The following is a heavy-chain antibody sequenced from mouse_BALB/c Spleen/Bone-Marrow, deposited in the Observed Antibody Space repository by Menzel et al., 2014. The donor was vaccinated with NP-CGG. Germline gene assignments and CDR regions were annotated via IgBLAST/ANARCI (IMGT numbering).Heavy chain of an antibody. CDR2: IWAGGST. J-gene: IGHJ3*01. Sequence: VKLMESGPGLVAPSQSLSITCTVSGFSLTSYGVHWVRQPPGKGLEWLGVIWAGGSTNYNSALMSRLSISKDNSKSQVFLKMNSLQTDDTAMYYCASPIYYDYPLFAYWGQGTLVTVPA. V-gene: IGHV2-9*02. CDR1: GFSLTSYG. CDR3: ASPIYYDYPLFAY. D-gene: IGHD2-4*01.